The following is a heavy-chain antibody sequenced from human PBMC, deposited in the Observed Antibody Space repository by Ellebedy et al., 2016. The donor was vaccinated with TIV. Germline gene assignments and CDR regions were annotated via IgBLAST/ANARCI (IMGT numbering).Heavy chain of an antibody. D-gene: IGHD5-12*01. CDR2: ITSDDNK. Sequence: SGPTLVKPTQTLTLTCTFSGFLLSTSGMCVNWIRQPPGKALEWLAVITSDDNKYYSTSLKTRLTISKDTSKNQVVLTMTNMDPVDTATYFCVRKLRYSALDYWGQGTLVTVSS. CDR3: VRKLRYSALDY. CDR1: GFLLSTSGMC. J-gene: IGHJ4*02. V-gene: IGHV2-70*01.